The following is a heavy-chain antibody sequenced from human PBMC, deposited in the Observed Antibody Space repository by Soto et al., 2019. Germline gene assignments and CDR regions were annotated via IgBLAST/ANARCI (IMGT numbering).Heavy chain of an antibody. V-gene: IGHV1-18*01. Sequence: GASGKVSWKACGYSFASYGISWVLQAPGQGMEWMGWISAYNGNTNYAQKLQGRVTMTTDPSTSTAYMELRSLRSDDTAVYYCAREHSSNRDLFSFRGQRTLVT. D-gene: IGHD6-13*01. J-gene: IGHJ4*02. CDR1: GYSFASYG. CDR2: ISAYNGNT. CDR3: AREHSSNRDLFSF.